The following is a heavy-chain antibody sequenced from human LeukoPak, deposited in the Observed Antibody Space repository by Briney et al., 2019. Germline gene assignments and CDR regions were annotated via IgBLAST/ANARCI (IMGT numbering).Heavy chain of an antibody. CDR3: ATKSIVGATWWIFDY. V-gene: IGHV1-2*02. CDR1: GYTFTDYY. CDR2: INPNSGGT. J-gene: IGHJ4*02. D-gene: IGHD1-26*01. Sequence: ASVKVSCKASGYTFTDYYMHWVRQAPGQGLEWMGWINPNSGGTNYARKFQGRVTMTEDTSTDTAYMELSSLRSEDTAVYYCATKSIVGATWWIFDYWGQGTLVTVSS.